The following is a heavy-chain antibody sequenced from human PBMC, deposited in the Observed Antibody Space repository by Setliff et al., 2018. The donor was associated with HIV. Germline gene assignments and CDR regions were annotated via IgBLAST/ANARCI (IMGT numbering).Heavy chain of an antibody. J-gene: IGHJ6*03. CDR3: ATRTDYYYYYYMDV. Sequence: SVKVSCKASGDMPITYAITWVRQAPGQGLEWMGGIIPIFGTANYAQKFQGRVTITADESTSTAYMELSSLRSEDTAVYYCATRTDYYYYYYMDVWGKGTTVTVSS. CDR1: GDMPITYA. V-gene: IGHV1-69*13. CDR2: IIPIFGTA.